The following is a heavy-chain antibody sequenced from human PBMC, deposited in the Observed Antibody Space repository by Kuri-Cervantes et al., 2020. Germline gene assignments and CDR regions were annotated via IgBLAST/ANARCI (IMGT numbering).Heavy chain of an antibody. CDR2: IHYSGST. V-gene: IGHV4-38-2*02. CDR3: ARDWRYAFDI. D-gene: IGHD3-3*01. Sequence: GSLRLSCTVSGYSISSDYYWGWLRQPPGKGLEWIGSIHYSGSTYYNPSLKSRVTISVHTSKSQFSLKLTSVTAADTAVYYCARDWRYAFDIWGQGTMVTVSS. J-gene: IGHJ3*02. CDR1: GYSISSDYY.